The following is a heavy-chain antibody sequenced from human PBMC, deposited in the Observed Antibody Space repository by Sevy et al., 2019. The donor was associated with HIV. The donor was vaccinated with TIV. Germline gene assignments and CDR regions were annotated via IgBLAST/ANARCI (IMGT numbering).Heavy chain of an antibody. CDR2: IGYDGSNK. D-gene: IGHD2-8*01. J-gene: IGHJ4*02. V-gene: IGHV3-33*01. CDR1: GFTPSTYG. CDR3: ARDPIMYGDYLLGYFDY. Sequence: GGSLRLSCAASGFTPSTYGMHWVRQAPGKGLEWEAVIGYDGSNKYYADSVKRRFTISRDNSKNTLFLQMDSLRAEDTAVYYCARDPIMYGDYLLGYFDYWGQGTLVTVSS.